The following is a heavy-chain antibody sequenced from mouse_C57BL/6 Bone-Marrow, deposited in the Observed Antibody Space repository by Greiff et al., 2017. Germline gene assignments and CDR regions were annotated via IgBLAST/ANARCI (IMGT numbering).Heavy chain of an antibody. CDR3: ARRAGYDTFDY. J-gene: IGHJ2*01. CDR2: IHPNGGST. D-gene: IGHD2-2*01. V-gene: IGHV1-64*01. CDR1: GYTFTSYW. Sequence: QVQLQQPGAELVKPGASVKLSCKASGYTFTSYWMHWVKQRPGQGLEWIGMIHPNGGSTNYTEKFKSKATLTVDKSSSTAYMQLSSLTSEDSAVYYCARRAGYDTFDYWGQGTTLTVSS.